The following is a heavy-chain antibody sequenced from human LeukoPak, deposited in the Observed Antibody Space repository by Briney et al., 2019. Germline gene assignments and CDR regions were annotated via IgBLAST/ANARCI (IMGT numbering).Heavy chain of an antibody. V-gene: IGHV3-23*01. CDR1: GCTFSSYA. Sequence: GGSLRLSCAASGCTFSSYAMSWVRQAPGKGLEWVPAISGSGGSTYYADSVKGRFTISRDNSKNTVYLQMNSLRAEDTAVYYCARPMDFDWLLSFDYWGQGTLVTVSS. CDR3: ARPMDFDWLLSFDY. J-gene: IGHJ4*02. D-gene: IGHD3-9*01. CDR2: ISGSGGST.